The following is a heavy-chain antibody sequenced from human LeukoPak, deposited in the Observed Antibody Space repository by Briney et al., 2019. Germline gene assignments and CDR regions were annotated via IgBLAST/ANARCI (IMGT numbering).Heavy chain of an antibody. CDR2: ISAYNGNT. Sequence: ASVKVSCKASGYTFTGYYMHWVRQAPGQGFEWMGWISAYNGNTNYAQKLQGRVTMTTDTSTSTAYMELRSLRSDDTAVYYCARTLRGYSGYDGYWGQGTLVTVSS. D-gene: IGHD5-12*01. J-gene: IGHJ4*02. CDR3: ARTLRGYSGYDGY. V-gene: IGHV1-18*04. CDR1: GYTFTGYY.